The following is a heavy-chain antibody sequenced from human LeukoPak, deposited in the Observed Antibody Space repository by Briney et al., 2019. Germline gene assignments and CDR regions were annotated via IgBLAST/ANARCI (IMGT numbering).Heavy chain of an antibody. J-gene: IGHJ4*02. CDR1: GFTFSDYY. CDR2: ISSSSSST. V-gene: IGHV3-11*06. D-gene: IGHD6-19*01. Sequence: GGSLRLSCAASGFTFSDYYMSWIRQAPGKGLEWVSYISSSSSSTDYADSVKGRFTISRDNAKNSLYLQMNSLRAEDTAVYYCASSTFLAVAGLPEYWGQGILVTVSS. CDR3: ASSTFLAVAGLPEY.